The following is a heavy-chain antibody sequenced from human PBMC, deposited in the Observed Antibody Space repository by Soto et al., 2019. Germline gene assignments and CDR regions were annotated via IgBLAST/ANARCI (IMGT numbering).Heavy chain of an antibody. Sequence: GASVKVSCKASGYTFTSYYMHWVRQAPGQGLEWMGIINPSGGSTSYAQKFQGRVTMTRDTSTSTVYMELSSLRSEDTAVYYCARDPTMIVVVINYTGLDYWGQGTLVTVSS. CDR2: INPSGGST. CDR1: GYTFTSYY. D-gene: IGHD3-22*01. CDR3: ARDPTMIVVVINYTGLDY. V-gene: IGHV1-46*01. J-gene: IGHJ4*02.